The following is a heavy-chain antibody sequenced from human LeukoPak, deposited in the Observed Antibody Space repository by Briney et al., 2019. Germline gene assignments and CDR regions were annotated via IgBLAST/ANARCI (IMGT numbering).Heavy chain of an antibody. CDR3: ARGPSGYHNT. J-gene: IGHJ4*02. Sequence: PGGSLRLSCAASGFTFSSYSMNWVRQSPGKGLEWVSSISSSSSYIYYADSVKGRFTISRDNAKNSLYLQMNSLRAEDTAVYYCARGPSGYHNTGGQGTLVTVSS. V-gene: IGHV3-21*01. D-gene: IGHD5-12*01. CDR2: ISSSSSYI. CDR1: GFTFSSYS.